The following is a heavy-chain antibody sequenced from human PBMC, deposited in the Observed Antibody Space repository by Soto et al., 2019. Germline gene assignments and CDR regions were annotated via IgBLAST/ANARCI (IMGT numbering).Heavy chain of an antibody. J-gene: IGHJ1*01. CDR1: GFTFRSYV. V-gene: IGHV3-30*19. CDR3: ARCETPGGLDV. CDR2: TSYDGSNK. Sequence: QVQLVESGGGVVQPGTSLRVSCVGSGFTFRSYVIHWVRQAPGKGLEWVALTSYDGSNKYYGDSVRGRFTISRDNSRNTVDLQMDSLRVEDTALYYCARCETPGGLDVWGQGTLVSVSS. D-gene: IGHD3-16*01.